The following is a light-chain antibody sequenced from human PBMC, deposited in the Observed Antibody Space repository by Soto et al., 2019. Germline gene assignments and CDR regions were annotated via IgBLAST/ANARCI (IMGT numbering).Light chain of an antibody. V-gene: IGLV2-14*01. Sequence: QSALTQPASVSGSPGQSITISCTGTSSDVAGYNYVSWYQQHPGKAPKLMIYEVSNRPSGVSNRFSGSKSGNTASLTISGLQAEDEADYYCCSYTSSSTYVFGTGTKVTVL. CDR3: CSYTSSSTYV. J-gene: IGLJ1*01. CDR2: EVS. CDR1: SSDVAGYNY.